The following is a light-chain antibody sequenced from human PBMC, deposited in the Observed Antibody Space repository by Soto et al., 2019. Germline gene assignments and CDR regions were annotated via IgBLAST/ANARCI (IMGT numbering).Light chain of an antibody. J-gene: IGLJ3*02. CDR3: SSFAGTSSWV. V-gene: IGLV2-11*01. Sequence: QSALTQPRSASGSPGQSVTISCNGTSSDIGSYNYVCWYQQHPGKAPKLMIFDVGERPSGVPDRFSASKSGSAASLAISGLHAEDEADYYRSSFAGTSSWVFGGGTKLTVL. CDR2: DVG. CDR1: SSDIGSYNY.